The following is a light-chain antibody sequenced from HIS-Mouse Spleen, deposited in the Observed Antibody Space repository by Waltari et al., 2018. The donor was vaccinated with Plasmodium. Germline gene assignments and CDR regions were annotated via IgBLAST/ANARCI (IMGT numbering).Light chain of an antibody. CDR3: YSTDSSGNHRV. CDR2: EDS. V-gene: IGLV3-10*01. J-gene: IGLJ3*02. Sequence: SYELTQPPSVSVSPGQTARITCSGDALPNNIASWYQQKSGQAPVLVIYEDSKRPSGIPERFSGSSSGTMATLTISGAQVEDEADYYCYSTDSSGNHRVFGGGTKLTVL. CDR1: ALPNNI.